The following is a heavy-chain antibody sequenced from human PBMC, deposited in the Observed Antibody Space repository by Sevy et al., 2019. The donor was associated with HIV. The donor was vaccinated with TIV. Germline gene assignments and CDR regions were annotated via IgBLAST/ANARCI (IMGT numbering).Heavy chain of an antibody. CDR3: ARDVRYCSGGSCYSGRNWFDP. D-gene: IGHD2-15*01. CDR2: IYSGGST. J-gene: IGHJ5*02. CDR1: GFTVSSNY. V-gene: IGHV3-53*01. Sequence: GGSLRLSCAASGFTVSSNYMSWVRQAPGKGLEWVSVIYSGGSTYYADSVKGRFTISRANSKNTLYLQMNSLRAEDTAVYYCARDVRYCSGGSCYSGRNWFDPWGQGTLVTVSS.